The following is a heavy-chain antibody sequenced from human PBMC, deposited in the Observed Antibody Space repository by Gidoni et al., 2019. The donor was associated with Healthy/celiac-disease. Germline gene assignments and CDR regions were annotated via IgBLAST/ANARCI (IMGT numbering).Heavy chain of an antibody. J-gene: IGHJ3*02. CDR1: GYTFTSYA. CDR2: INAGNGNT. V-gene: IGHV1-3*01. Sequence: QVQLVQSGAEVKKPGASVKGSCKASGYTFTSYAMHWVRQAPGQRLEWMGWINAGNGNTKYSQKFQGRVTITRDTSASTAYMELSSLRSEDTAVYYCARTYYYDSSGYYYALGDAFDIWGQGTMVTVSS. D-gene: IGHD3-22*01. CDR3: ARTYYYDSSGYYYALGDAFDI.